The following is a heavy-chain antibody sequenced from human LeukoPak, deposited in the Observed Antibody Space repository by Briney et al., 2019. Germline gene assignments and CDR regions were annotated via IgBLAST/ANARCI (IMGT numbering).Heavy chain of an antibody. J-gene: IGHJ4*02. D-gene: IGHD3-10*01. V-gene: IGHV4-38-2*02. CDR2: IYDSRST. CDR1: GYSISSGYY. CDR3: TQGSRYGSDSYYYDY. Sequence: SETLSLTCTASGYSISSGYYWGRIRQPPGKGQQWIGSIYDSRSTYYNPSLKGRVTISVDTSKNQFSLRLSSVTAADTAVYYCTQGSRYGSDSYYYDYWGQGTLVTVSS.